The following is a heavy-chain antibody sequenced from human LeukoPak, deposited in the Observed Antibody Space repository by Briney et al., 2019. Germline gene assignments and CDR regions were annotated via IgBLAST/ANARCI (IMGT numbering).Heavy chain of an antibody. CDR1: GYTFTGYY. J-gene: IGHJ6*02. CDR3: ARVVPYGMDV. Sequence: ASVTVSCKASGYTFTGYYMHWVRQAPGQGLEWMGWINPNSGGTNYAQKFQGRVTITADESTSTAYMELSSLRSEDTAVYYCARVVPYGMDVWGQGTTVTVSS. CDR2: INPNSGGT. V-gene: IGHV1-2*02.